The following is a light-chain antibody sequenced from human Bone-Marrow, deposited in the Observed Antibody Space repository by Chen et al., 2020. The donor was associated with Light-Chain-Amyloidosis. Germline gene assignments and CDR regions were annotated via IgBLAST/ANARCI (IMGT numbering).Light chain of an antibody. Sequence: QSALTHPASVSGSPRQSIPISCTGTSSDVGGYNYVSWYQQHPGKAPKLIIYDVTYRPSGVSNRFSGSKSGNTASLTISGLQAEDEADYYCSSFTRNNALVFGGGTKLTVL. V-gene: IGLV2-14*03. CDR2: DVT. CDR3: SSFTRNNALV. CDR1: SSDVGGYNY. J-gene: IGLJ2*01.